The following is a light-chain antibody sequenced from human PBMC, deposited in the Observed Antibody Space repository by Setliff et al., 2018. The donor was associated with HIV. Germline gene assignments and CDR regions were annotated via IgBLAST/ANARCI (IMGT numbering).Light chain of an antibody. V-gene: IGLV2-14*03. CDR3: LSHTSRSTYV. CDR2: DVS. J-gene: IGLJ1*01. CDR1: SSDVGGYNY. Sequence: QSVLAQPASVSGSPGQSITISCTGTSSDVGGYNYVSWYQLHPGKAPKLMIFDVSERPSGGSNRFSGSKSGNTASLTISGLQAEDEANYYCLSHTSRSTYVFGTGTKVTVL.